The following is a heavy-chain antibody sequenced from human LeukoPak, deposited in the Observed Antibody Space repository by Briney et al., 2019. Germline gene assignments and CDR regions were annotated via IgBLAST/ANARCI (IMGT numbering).Heavy chain of an antibody. V-gene: IGHV3-23*01. Sequence: PGGFLRLSCAASGFTFSSYAMSWVRQAPGKGLEWVSALSGSGESTYYADSVKGRFTISRDNSKNTLYLQMNSLRAEDTAVYYCARGSDDYVWGSYYGMDVWGQGTTVTVSS. CDR1: GFTFSSYA. J-gene: IGHJ6*02. CDR3: ARGSDDYVWGSYYGMDV. CDR2: LSGSGEST. D-gene: IGHD3-16*01.